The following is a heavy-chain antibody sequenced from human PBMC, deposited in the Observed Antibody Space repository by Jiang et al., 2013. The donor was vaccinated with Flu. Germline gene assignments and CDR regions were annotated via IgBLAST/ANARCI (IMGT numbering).Heavy chain of an antibody. V-gene: IGHV3-64D*06. J-gene: IGHJ5*02. D-gene: IGHD6-19*01. Sequence: QLLESGGDLVHPGESLSLSCVASGFSFSSHAMHWVRQAPGRGPEFVAAIRSNGDGAHYADSVQGRFIVSRDNSKSTAYLQMKKVTTHDTAVYYCVKAGASGGPSWGQGTLVTVSS. CDR3: VKAGASGGPS. CDR2: IRSNGDGA. CDR1: GFSFSSHA.